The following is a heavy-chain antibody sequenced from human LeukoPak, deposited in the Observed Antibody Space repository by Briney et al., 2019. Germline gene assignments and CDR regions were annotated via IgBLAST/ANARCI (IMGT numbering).Heavy chain of an antibody. CDR1: GFTFSSYA. D-gene: IGHD3-9*01. CDR2: ISSNGGST. Sequence: GGSLRLSCAASGFTFSSYAMHWVRQAPGKGLEYVSAISSNGGSTYYANSVKGRFTISRDNSKNTLYLQMNSLRAEDTAVYYCAKVNRYDILTGYPEYDYWGQGTLVTVSS. V-gene: IGHV3-64*01. CDR3: AKVNRYDILTGYPEYDY. J-gene: IGHJ4*02.